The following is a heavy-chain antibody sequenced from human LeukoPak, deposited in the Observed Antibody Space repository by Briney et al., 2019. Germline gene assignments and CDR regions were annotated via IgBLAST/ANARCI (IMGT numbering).Heavy chain of an antibody. V-gene: IGHV1-2*02. CDR3: ARDRYGSGSLVHY. J-gene: IGHJ4*02. CDR2: LNPKTGGT. Sequence: ASVKVSCKASGFTFSDYYMHWVRQAPGQGLEWMGWLNPKTGGTNYAQKFQGRVTMTRDTSITTAYMELSRLTSDGTALYYCARDRYGSGSLVHYWGQGTLVTVSS. CDR1: GFTFSDYY. D-gene: IGHD3-10*01.